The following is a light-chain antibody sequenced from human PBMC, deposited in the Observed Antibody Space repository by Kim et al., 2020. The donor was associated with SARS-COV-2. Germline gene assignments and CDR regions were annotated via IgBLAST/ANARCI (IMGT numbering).Light chain of an antibody. CDR2: DAS. Sequence: EVVLTQSPATLSLFPGERATLSCRASQSISNYLAWYQHKPGQAPRLLIFDASNRASGVPARFSGSGSGTAFTLTISNLEPEDFAVYYCQQHNTWPPITFSQGTRLEIK. CDR1: QSISNY. V-gene: IGKV3-11*01. J-gene: IGKJ5*01. CDR3: QQHNTWPPIT.